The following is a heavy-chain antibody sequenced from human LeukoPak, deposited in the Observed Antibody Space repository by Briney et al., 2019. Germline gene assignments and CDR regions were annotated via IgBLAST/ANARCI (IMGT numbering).Heavy chain of an antibody. CDR2: ISGSGGST. CDR1: GFTFSSYA. CDR3: AKHSGSGFDY. V-gene: IGHV3-23*01. J-gene: IGHJ4*02. D-gene: IGHD6-19*01. Sequence: PGGSLRLSCAASGFTFSSYAMSWVRQAPGKGLERVSAISGSGGSTYYSDSVKGRFTISRDNSKNTLYLQMNSRRAEDTAVYYCAKHSGSGFDYWGQGTLVTVSS.